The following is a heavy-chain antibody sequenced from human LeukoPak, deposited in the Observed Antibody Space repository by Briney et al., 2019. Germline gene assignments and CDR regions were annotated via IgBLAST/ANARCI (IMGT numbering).Heavy chain of an antibody. CDR2: INPDGSEK. V-gene: IGHV3-7*01. CDR3: ARDRGYSSFDY. CDR1: GLTFRTSW. D-gene: IGHD6-19*01. J-gene: IGHJ4*02. Sequence: GGSLRLSCGASGLTFRTSWMNWVRQAPGKGLEWVASINPDGSEKYSVDSVKGRFTISRDNAKNSLYLQMNSLRAEDTAVYYCARDRGYSSFDYWGQGTLVTVSS.